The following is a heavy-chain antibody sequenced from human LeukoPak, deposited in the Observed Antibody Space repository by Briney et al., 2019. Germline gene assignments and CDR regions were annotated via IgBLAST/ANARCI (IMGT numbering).Heavy chain of an antibody. CDR3: ARGLSGYYHDYYYYYGMDV. V-gene: IGHV3-73*01. CDR2: IRSKANSYAT. D-gene: IGHD3-22*01. Sequence: PGGSLRLSCAASGFTFSGSAMHWVRQASGKGLEWVGRIRSKANSYATAYAASVKGRFTISRDDSKNTAYLQMNSLKTEDTAVYYCARGLSGYYHDYYYYYGMDVWGQGTTVTVSS. CDR1: GFTFSGSA. J-gene: IGHJ6*02.